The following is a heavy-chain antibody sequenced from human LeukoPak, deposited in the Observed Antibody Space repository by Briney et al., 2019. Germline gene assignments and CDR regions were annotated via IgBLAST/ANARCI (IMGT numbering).Heavy chain of an antibody. V-gene: IGHV3-21*01. J-gene: IGHJ4*02. CDR1: GFTFSSYS. CDR3: ARDRSDNEYSYGAFDY. D-gene: IGHD5-18*01. Sequence: PGGSPRLSCAASGFTFSSYSMNWVRQAPGKGLEWVSSISSSSSYIYYADSVKGRFTISRDNAKNSLYLQMNSLRAEDTAVYYCARDRSDNEYSYGAFDYWGQGTLVTVSS. CDR2: ISSSSSYI.